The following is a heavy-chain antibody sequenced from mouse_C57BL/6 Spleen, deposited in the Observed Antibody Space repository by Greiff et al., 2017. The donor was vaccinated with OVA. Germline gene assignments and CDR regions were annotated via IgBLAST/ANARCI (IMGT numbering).Heavy chain of an antibody. Sequence: QVQLQQPGAELVRPGSSVKLSCKASGYTFTSYWMDWVKQRPGQGLEWIGNIYPSDSETHYNQKFKDKATLTVDKSSSTAYMQLSSLTSEDSAVYYCARGYNWYGKNLPAMDYWGQGTSVTVSS. V-gene: IGHV1-61*01. CDR3: ARGYNWYGKNLPAMDY. J-gene: IGHJ4*01. CDR2: IYPSDSET. CDR1: GYTFTSYW. D-gene: IGHD5-1-1*01.